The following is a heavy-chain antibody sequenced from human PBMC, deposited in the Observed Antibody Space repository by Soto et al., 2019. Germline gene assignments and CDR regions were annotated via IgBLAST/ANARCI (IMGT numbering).Heavy chain of an antibody. Sequence: SVKVSCKASGGTFSSYAISWVRQAPGQGLEWMGGIIPIFGTANYAQKFQGRVTITADESTSTAYMELSSLRSEDTAVYYCARGDEGSGSYYYYGMDVWGQGXTVTVSS. J-gene: IGHJ6*02. V-gene: IGHV1-69*13. CDR2: IIPIFGTA. CDR3: ARGDEGSGSYYYYGMDV. CDR1: GGTFSSYA. D-gene: IGHD3-10*01.